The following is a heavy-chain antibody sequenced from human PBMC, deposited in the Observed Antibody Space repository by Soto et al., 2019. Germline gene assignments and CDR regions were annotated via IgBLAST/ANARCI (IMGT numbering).Heavy chain of an antibody. V-gene: IGHV5-51*01. Sequence: PGESLKISCKASGYSFNRYWIGWVRQMPGQGLEWMGVIFPDDSDIRHSPAFRGQVTISADKSINTVYLQYTGLKDSDTATYYCARRISWYYFDSWGQGTPVTVSS. J-gene: IGHJ4*02. CDR1: GYSFNRYW. CDR2: IFPDDSDI. D-gene: IGHD1-1*01. CDR3: ARRISWYYFDS.